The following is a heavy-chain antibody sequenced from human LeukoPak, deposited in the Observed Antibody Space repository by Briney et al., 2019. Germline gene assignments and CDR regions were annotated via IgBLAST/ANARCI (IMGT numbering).Heavy chain of an antibody. CDR3: ARGGQWLPFDY. D-gene: IGHD6-19*01. Sequence: SETLSLTCTVSGGSISSGPYYWIWIRQPPGKGLEWIGFIYYTGSTNYNPSLKSRVTISVDTSKNQLSLKLSSVTAADTAVYYCARGGQWLPFDYWGQGTLVTVSS. V-gene: IGHV4-61*01. J-gene: IGHJ4*02. CDR1: GGSISSGPYY. CDR2: IYYTGST.